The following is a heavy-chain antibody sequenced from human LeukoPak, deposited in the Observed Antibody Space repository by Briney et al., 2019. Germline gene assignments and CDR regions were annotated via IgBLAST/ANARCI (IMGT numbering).Heavy chain of an antibody. CDR1: GGTLSSYT. CDR2: INPNSGGT. Sequence: ASVKVSCKASGGTLSSYTISWVRQAPGQGLEWMGWINPNSGGTNYAQKFQGRVTMTRDTSISTAYMELSRLRSDDTAVYYCARAKNTAMAYYYYYMDVWGKGTTVTVSS. J-gene: IGHJ6*03. D-gene: IGHD5-18*01. V-gene: IGHV1-2*02. CDR3: ARAKNTAMAYYYYYMDV.